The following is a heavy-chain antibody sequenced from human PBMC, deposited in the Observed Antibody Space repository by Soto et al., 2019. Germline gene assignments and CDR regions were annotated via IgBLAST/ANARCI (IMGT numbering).Heavy chain of an antibody. CDR3: ARAVVGLREDMDY. Sequence: PGGSLRLSCAASGFTFDDYGMNWVRQAPGKGLEWVSGINWNGGSIGYADSVKGRFTISRDNTKNSLYLQMDSVRAEDSAVYYCARAVVGLREDMDYWGQGTLVTVSS. D-gene: IGHD2-15*01. CDR1: GFTFDDYG. V-gene: IGHV3-20*04. J-gene: IGHJ4*02. CDR2: INWNGGSI.